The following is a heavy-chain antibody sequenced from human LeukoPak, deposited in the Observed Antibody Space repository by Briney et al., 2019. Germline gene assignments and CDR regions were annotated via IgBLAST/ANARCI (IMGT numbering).Heavy chain of an antibody. CDR3: AKGREWLVQYYFDY. D-gene: IGHD6-19*01. CDR1: GFTFSSYA. V-gene: IGHV3-23*01. J-gene: IGHJ4*02. Sequence: GGSPRLSCAASGFTFSSYAMSWVRQAPGKGLEWVSAISGSGGSTYYADSVKGRFTISRDNSKNTLYLQMNSLRAEDTAVYYCAKGREWLVQYYFDYWGQGTLVTVSS. CDR2: ISGSGGST.